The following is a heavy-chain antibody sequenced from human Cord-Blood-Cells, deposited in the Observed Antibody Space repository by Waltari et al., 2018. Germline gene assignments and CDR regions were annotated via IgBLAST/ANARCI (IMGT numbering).Heavy chain of an antibody. Sequence: EVQLLESGGGLVQPGGSLRLSCAASGFTFSSYAMSWVRQAPGKGLEWVAAISGSGGSNYYADSVKDRFTISRDNSKNTLYLQRNSLRAEDTAVYYCAKLNGRAFDIWGQGTMVTVSS. D-gene: IGHD2-15*01. CDR2: ISGSGGSN. CDR3: AKLNGRAFDI. V-gene: IGHV3-23*01. J-gene: IGHJ3*02. CDR1: GFTFSSYA.